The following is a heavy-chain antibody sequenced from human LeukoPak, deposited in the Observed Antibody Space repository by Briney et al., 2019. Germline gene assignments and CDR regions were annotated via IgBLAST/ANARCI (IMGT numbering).Heavy chain of an antibody. J-gene: IGHJ6*02. D-gene: IGHD3-3*01. CDR1: GFTFSSYA. V-gene: IGHV3-23*01. CDR2: ISGSGGST. CDR3: AKGYDFWSAHAMDV. Sequence: SLRLSCAASGFTFSSYAMSWVRQAPGKGLEWVSAISGSGGSTYYADSVKGRFTISRDNSKNTLYLQMNSLRAEDTAVYYCAKGYDFWSAHAMDVWGQGTTVTVSS.